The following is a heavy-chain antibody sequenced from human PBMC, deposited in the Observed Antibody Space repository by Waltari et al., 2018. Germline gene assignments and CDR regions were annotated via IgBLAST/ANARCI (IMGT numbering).Heavy chain of an antibody. CDR3: ARGGDYPRGWFDP. Sequence: QPQLQESGPGLVKPSETLSLTCTVSGGSISSSSYYWGWIRQPPGKGLEWIGSIYYSGSTYYNPSLKSRVTISVDTSKNQFSLKLSSVTAADTAVYYCARGGDYPRGWFDPWGQGTLVTVSS. CDR1: GGSISSSSYY. CDR2: IYYSGST. D-gene: IGHD4-17*01. J-gene: IGHJ5*02. V-gene: IGHV4-39*07.